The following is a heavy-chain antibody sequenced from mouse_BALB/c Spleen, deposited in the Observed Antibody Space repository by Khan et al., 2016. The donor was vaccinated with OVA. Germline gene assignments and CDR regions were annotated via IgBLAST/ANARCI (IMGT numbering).Heavy chain of an antibody. Sequence: EVELVESGGGLVKPGGSLKLSCAASGFTFSNYGLSWVRQTPEKRLEWVATIRSGGTYTYCPDSVKGRFSLFRNNAKTDLYLQMSSLRSEDTAMYDCGSTPGYYGSGYFDYWGQGTTLTGSS. D-gene: IGHD1-1*01. V-gene: IGHV5-9-3*01. CDR2: IRSGGTYT. CDR3: GSTPGYYGSGYFDY. J-gene: IGHJ2*01. CDR1: GFTFSNYG.